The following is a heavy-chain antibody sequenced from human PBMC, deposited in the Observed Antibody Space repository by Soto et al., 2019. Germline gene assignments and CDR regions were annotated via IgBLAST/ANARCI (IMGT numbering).Heavy chain of an antibody. CDR1: GYTFTSYD. Sequence: QVQLVQSGAEVKKPGASVKVSCKASGYTFTSYDINWVRQATGQGLEWMGWMNPNSGNTGYAQKCQGQVTMTRNTSISTAYMELSSLRSEDTAVYYCARVMITFWGVIVRDYYYYMYVWGKGTTVTVSS. J-gene: IGHJ6*03. CDR3: ARVMITFWGVIVRDYYYYMYV. V-gene: IGHV1-8*01. CDR2: MNPNSGNT. D-gene: IGHD3-16*02.